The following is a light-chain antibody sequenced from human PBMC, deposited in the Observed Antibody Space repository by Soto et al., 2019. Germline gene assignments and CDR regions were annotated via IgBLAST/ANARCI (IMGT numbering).Light chain of an antibody. CDR2: AAS. CDR3: QQCYSSPLT. J-gene: IGKJ4*01. V-gene: IGKV1-39*01. CDR1: QTISNY. Sequence: DIQMTQSPSSLSASVGDRVTITCRASQTISNYLNWYQQQPGKAPKLLIYAASSLQSWVPSRFSGSGSGTDFTLTISSLQPEDFGSYYCQQCYSSPLTFGGETKVE.